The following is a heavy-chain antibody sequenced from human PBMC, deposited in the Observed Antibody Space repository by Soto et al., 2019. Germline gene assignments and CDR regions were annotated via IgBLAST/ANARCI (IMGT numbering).Heavy chain of an antibody. CDR3: ARVGSSSGWYHPKYYYYYMDV. CDR1: GFTFSDYY. CDR2: ISSSGSTI. D-gene: IGHD6-19*01. Sequence: QVQLVESGGGLVKPGGSLRLSCAASGFTFSDYYMSWIRQAPGKGLEWVSYISSSGSTIYYADSVKGRFTISRDNAKNSLYLQMNSLRAEDTAVYYCARVGSSSGWYHPKYYYYYMDVWGKGTTVTVSS. J-gene: IGHJ6*03. V-gene: IGHV3-11*01.